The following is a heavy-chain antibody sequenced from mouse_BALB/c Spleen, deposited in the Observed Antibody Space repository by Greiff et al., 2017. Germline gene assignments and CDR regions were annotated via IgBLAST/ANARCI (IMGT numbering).Heavy chain of an antibody. D-gene: IGHD1-1*01. CDR2: IFPGDGST. CDR3: ASDYGSSYWYFDV. J-gene: IGHJ1*01. V-gene: IGHV1S56*01. Sequence: QVQLQQSGTVLARPGASVKMSCKASGYTFTSYDINWVRQRPEQGLEWIGWIFPGDGSTKYNEKFKGKATLTTDKSSSTAYMQLSRLTSEDSAVYFCASDYGSSYWYFDVWGAGTTVTVSS. CDR1: GYTFTSYD.